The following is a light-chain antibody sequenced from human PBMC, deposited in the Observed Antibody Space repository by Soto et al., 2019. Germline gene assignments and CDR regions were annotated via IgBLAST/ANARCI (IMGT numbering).Light chain of an antibody. CDR2: DAS. J-gene: IGKJ2*01. Sequence: AIRMTQSPSSLSASTGDRVTITCRASQGISSYLAWYQQKPGKAPKLLIYDASTLQSGVPSRFSGSGSGTDFTLTISCLQSEDFATYYCQQYCSYPYTFGQGTKLEIK. CDR3: QQYCSYPYT. V-gene: IGKV1-8*01. CDR1: QGISSY.